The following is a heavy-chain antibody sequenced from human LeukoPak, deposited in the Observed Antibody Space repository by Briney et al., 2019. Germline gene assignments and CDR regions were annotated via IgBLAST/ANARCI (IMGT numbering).Heavy chain of an antibody. Sequence: GGSLRLSCAASGFTFSNYGMHWVRQAPGKGLEWVAVISYDDGSNKYYADSVKGRFTISRDNSKNTLYLQMNSLRAEDTAVYYCANGKSEDNSGWPRGTFWGQGTLVTVSS. CDR2: ISYDDGSNK. V-gene: IGHV3-30*18. J-gene: IGHJ4*02. CDR1: GFTFSNYG. D-gene: IGHD5-12*01. CDR3: ANGKSEDNSGWPRGTF.